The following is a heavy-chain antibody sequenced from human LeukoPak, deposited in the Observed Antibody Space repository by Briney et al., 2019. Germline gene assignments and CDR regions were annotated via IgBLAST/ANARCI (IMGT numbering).Heavy chain of an antibody. CDR1: GFTFSSYW. CDR2: IKQDGSEK. J-gene: IGHJ3*02. Sequence: GGSLRLSCAASGFTFSSYWMSWVRQAPGKGLEWVANIKQDGSEKYYVDSVKGRFTISRDNAKNSLYLQMNSLRAEDTAVYYCARDNIGYGDDIAFDIWGQGTMVTVSS. V-gene: IGHV3-7*01. CDR3: ARDNIGYGDDIAFDI. D-gene: IGHD4-17*01.